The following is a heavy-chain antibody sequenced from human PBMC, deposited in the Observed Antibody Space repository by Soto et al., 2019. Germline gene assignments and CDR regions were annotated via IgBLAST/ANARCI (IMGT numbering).Heavy chain of an antibody. J-gene: IGHJ6*03. CDR1: GGSFRGYYY. CDR2: INHSGST. V-gene: IGHV4-34*01. D-gene: IGHD2-2*02. Sequence: PSETLSLTCAIYGGSFRGYYYWGWIRQSPGKGLEWIGEINHSGSTRYSPSLKSRVTISVDTSNYQFSLKLTSVTAADTAVYYCARVAVPAAIFELGYMDVWGEGTTVTVSS. CDR3: ARVAVPAAIFELGYMDV.